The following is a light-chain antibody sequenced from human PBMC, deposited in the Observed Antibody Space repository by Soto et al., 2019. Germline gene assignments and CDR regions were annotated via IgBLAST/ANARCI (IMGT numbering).Light chain of an antibody. CDR2: KAS. CDR3: QQYKGT. V-gene: IGKV1-5*03. J-gene: IGKJ1*01. Sequence: DIQMTQSPSTLSASVGDRVTNTCRASQSISSWLAWYQQKPGKAPMLLIYKASSLESGFPSRFSGSGSGTEVTLTISSLQHDDFASYYCQQYKGTFGQGTKVEMK. CDR1: QSISSW.